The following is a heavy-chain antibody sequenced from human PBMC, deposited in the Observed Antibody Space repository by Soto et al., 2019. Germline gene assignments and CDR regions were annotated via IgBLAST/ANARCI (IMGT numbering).Heavy chain of an antibody. CDR2: IYHSGST. D-gene: IGHD3-10*01. J-gene: IGHJ4*02. Sequence: QVQLQESGPGLVKPSGTLSLTCGVSGDSISSGTWWSWVRQSPGKGLEWIGEIYHSGSTNYNPSLQSRITISVDKSKKQFSLKLNSVTAADTAVYYCAKDLKGYYYFGSGSYDYWGQGTLVTVSS. V-gene: IGHV4-4*02. CDR1: GDSISSGTW. CDR3: AKDLKGYYYFGSGSYDY.